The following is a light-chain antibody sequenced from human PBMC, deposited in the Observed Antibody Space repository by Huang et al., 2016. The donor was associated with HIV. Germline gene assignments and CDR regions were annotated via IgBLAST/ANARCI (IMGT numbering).Light chain of an antibody. Sequence: EIVFTQSLATLSLSLWEPPTLSCRASQSVDIFLAWFQQKPGQAPRILIYDASTRATGVPDRFSASGSGTDFTLTIVSLEPEDFAVYYCQQRSIWPRLTFGGGTKVEIK. CDR2: DAS. V-gene: IGKV3-11*01. CDR3: QQRSIWPRLT. CDR1: QSVDIF. J-gene: IGKJ4*01.